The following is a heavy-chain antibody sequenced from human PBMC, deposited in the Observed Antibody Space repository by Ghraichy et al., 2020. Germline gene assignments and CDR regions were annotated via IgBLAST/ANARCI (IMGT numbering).Heavy chain of an antibody. Sequence: SETLSLTCTVSGGSISSSSYYWGWIRQPPGKGLEWIGSIYYSGSTYYNPSLKSRVTISVDTSKNQFSLKLSSVTAADTAVYYCARVTSMITFGGVVYWGQGTLVTVSS. CDR3: ARVTSMITFGGVVY. J-gene: IGHJ4*02. D-gene: IGHD3-16*01. CDR1: GGSISSSSYY. CDR2: IYYSGST. V-gene: IGHV4-39*07.